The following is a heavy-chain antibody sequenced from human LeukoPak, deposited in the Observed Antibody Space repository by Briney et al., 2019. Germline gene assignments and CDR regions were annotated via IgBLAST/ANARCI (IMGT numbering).Heavy chain of an antibody. D-gene: IGHD3-3*01. CDR3: AKRRGGYYDFWSGSLDY. V-gene: IGHV3-66*02. CDR1: GFTVNNNH. CDR2: IYNHGGT. J-gene: IGHJ4*02. Sequence: GGSLRLSCVASGFTVNNNHMSWVRQAPGKGLEWVSIIYNHGGTYSADSVKGRFTISRDNSKNTLYLQMNSLRAEDTAVYYCAKRRGGYYDFWSGSLDYWGQGTLVTVSS.